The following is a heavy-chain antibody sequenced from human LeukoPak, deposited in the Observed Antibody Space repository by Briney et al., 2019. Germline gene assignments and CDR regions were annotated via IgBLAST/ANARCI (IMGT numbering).Heavy chain of an antibody. CDR3: TRGPHEVEMATITPFGD. J-gene: IGHJ4*02. D-gene: IGHD5-24*01. CDR1: SRSFSVYY. V-gene: IGHV4-34*01. Sequence: AQRHSPIYPVYSRSFSVYYWGSISHQPGNWIGWNAESNHSRRTNYNPSLKSRVTISVDTSKTQVSLKLSSVTAADTAVYYCTRGPHEVEMATITPFGDWGQGTLVTVSS. CDR2: SNHSRRT.